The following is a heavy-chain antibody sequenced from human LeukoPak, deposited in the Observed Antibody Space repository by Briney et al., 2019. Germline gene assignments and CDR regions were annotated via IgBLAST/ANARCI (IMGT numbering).Heavy chain of an antibody. CDR1: GYSFTNYA. V-gene: IGHV7-4-1*02. CDR2: IHPSTGNP. D-gene: IGHD3-16*02. CDR3: ARAFQSLGVLSLPDY. Sequence: ASVKVSCKAAGYSFTNYAMNWVRQAPGQRLEWMGWIHPSTGNPTYAQGFTGRFVLSLDTSVSTTYLQISSLKAEDTAVYFCARAFQSLGVLSLPDYWGQGTLVTVSS. J-gene: IGHJ4*02.